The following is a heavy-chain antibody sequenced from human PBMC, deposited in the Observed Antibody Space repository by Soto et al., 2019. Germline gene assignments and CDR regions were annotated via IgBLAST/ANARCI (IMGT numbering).Heavy chain of an antibody. CDR1: LVTVPGCD. CDR3: AKDSTRQLEYWLDP. D-gene: IGHD6-6*01. J-gene: IGHJ5*02. V-gene: IGHV1-2*02. Sequence: ASVKFCWPASLVTVPGCDIHCLRQDPGQGLEWMGWINAHSGGTEYAQKFQGRVTLTRDTSIATAYLTLTSLTSDDTARYYCAKDSTRQLEYWLDPWGQGT. CDR2: INAHSGGT.